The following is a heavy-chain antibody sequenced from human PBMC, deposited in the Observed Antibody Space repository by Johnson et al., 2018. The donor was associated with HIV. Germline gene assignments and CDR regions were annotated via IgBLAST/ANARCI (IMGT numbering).Heavy chain of an antibody. CDR2: IWYDGSNK. Sequence: QVQLVESGGGVVQSGRSLRLSCAASGFTFSNYGMHWVRQAPGKGLEWVAVIWYDGSNKYYADSVKGRFTISRDNSKNTLYLQMNSLRDEDTAVYYCAKLLLTTESVNIWGQGKMVTVSS. J-gene: IGHJ3*02. D-gene: IGHD2/OR15-2a*01. V-gene: IGHV3-33*06. CDR1: GFTFSNYG. CDR3: AKLLLTTESVNI.